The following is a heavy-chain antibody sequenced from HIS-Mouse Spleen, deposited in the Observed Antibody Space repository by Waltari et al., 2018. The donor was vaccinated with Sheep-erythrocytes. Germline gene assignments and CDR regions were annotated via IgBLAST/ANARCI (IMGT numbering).Heavy chain of an antibody. Sequence: QAQLQESGPGLVKPSETLSLTCTVSGGSISSYYWSWIRQPPGKGLEWIGYIYYSGSTNYNPSLKSRVTISVDTSKNQFSLKLSSVTAADTAVYYCARLWFGEFFDYWGQGTLVTVSS. CDR1: GGSISSYY. CDR3: ARLWFGEFFDY. D-gene: IGHD3-10*01. V-gene: IGHV4-59*01. CDR2: IYYSGST. J-gene: IGHJ4*02.